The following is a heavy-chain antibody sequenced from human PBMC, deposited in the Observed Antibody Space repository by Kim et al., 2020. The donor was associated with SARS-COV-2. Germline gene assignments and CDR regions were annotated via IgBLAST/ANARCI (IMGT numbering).Heavy chain of an antibody. CDR1: GDSVSINSAA. V-gene: IGHV6-1*01. Sequence: SQTLSLTCAISGDSVSINSAAWNWIRLSPSRGLEWLGRTFYSSRWYNDYAVSVKSRIIINPDTSKNQFSLQLNSVTPEDTAVYYCARGWLRSGFNSWGQGTLVTVSS. J-gene: IGHJ5*01. CDR2: TFYSSRWYN. CDR3: ARGWLRSGFNS. D-gene: IGHD5-12*01.